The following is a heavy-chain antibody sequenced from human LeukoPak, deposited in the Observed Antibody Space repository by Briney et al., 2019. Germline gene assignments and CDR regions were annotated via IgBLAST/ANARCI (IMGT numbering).Heavy chain of an antibody. CDR1: GFTFSSYG. CDR2: ISYDGSNK. D-gene: IGHD2-15*01. CDR3: ARGYCSGGSCYSTPRYYFDY. Sequence: GGSLRLSCAASGFTFSSYGMHWVRQAPGKGLEWVAVISYDGSNKYYADSVKGRFTISRDNSKNTLYLQMNSLRAEDTAVYYCARGYCSGGSCYSTPRYYFDYWGQGTLVTVSS. J-gene: IGHJ4*02. V-gene: IGHV3-30*19.